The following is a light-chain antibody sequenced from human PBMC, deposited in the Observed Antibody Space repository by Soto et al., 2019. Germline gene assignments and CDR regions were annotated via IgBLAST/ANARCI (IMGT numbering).Light chain of an antibody. CDR1: QGISSY. J-gene: IGKJ1*01. V-gene: IGKV1-9*01. CDR3: QQYNNWPRT. Sequence: IQLTQSPSSLSASVGDIVTITFRASQGISSYLAWYQQQPGKAPKLLIYAASTLQSGVPSRFSGSGSGTEFTLTISSLQSEDFVVYYCQQYNNWPRTFGQGTKVDIK. CDR2: AAS.